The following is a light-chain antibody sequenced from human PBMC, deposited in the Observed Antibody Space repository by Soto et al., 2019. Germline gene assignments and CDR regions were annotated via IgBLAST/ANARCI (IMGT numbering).Light chain of an antibody. CDR2: DAS. J-gene: IGKJ2*01. CDR1: QSVSSY. V-gene: IGKV3-11*01. CDR3: QQGYT. Sequence: EIVLTQSPATLSLSPGERATLSCRASQSVSSYLASYQQKPGQAPRLLIYDASNRANGIPARFSGSGSGTDFTLTISSLEPEDFAVYYCQQGYTFGQGTKLEIK.